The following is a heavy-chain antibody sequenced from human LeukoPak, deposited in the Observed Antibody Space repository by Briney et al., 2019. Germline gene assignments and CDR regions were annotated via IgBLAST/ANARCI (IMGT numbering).Heavy chain of an antibody. V-gene: IGHV4-59*12. J-gene: IGHJ4*02. CDR3: ARGRRRDGYNY. CDR1: GGSISSYY. CDR2: IYYSGST. Sequence: SETLSLTCTVSGGSISSYYWSWIRQPPGKGLEWIGYIYYSGSTNYNPSLKSRVTISVDTSKNQFSLKLSSVTAADTAVYYCARGRRRDGYNYWGQGTLVTVSS. D-gene: IGHD5-24*01.